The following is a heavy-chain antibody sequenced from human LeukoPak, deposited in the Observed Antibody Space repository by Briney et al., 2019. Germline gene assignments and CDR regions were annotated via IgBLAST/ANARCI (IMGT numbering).Heavy chain of an antibody. CDR2: ITTGSSTI. V-gene: IGHV3-48*01. D-gene: IGHD3-16*01. Sequence: PGGSLRLSCAASGFTFSSHNMNWVRQAPGRGLEWISYITTGSSTIKYADSVEGRFTISRDNTKSSLYLQMNSLRAEDTAVYYCARDRGAVGGLLSYHFYYMDVWGKGTPVTVS. CDR3: ARDRGAVGGLLSYHFYYMDV. J-gene: IGHJ6*03. CDR1: GFTFSSHN.